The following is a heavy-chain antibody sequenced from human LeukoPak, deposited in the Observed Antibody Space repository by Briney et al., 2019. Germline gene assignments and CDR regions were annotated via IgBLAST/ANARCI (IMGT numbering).Heavy chain of an antibody. V-gene: IGHV7-4-1*02. CDR1: GYTFTSYS. CDR2: INTNTGNP. D-gene: IGHD6-13*01. J-gene: IGHJ3*02. CDR3: ARMSGGSSSWYGAFDI. Sequence: GASVKVSCKASGYTFTSYSMNWVRQAPGQGLEWLGWINTNTGNPTYAQGFTGRFVFSLDTSVSTAYLQISSLKAEDTAVYYCARMSGGSSSWYGAFDIWGQGTMVTVSS.